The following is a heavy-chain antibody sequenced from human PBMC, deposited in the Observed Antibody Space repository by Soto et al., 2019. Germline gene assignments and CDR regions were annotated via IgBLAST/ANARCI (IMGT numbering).Heavy chain of an antibody. J-gene: IGHJ4*02. V-gene: IGHV1-3*01. CDR3: ARAGAVAGEGDY. CDR1: GYTFTSYA. Sequence: ASVKVSCKASGYTFTSYAMHWVRQAPGQRLEWMGWINAGNGNTKYSQKFQGRVTITRDTSASTAYMELSSLRSEDTAVYYCARAGAVAGEGDYWGQGTLVNVS. D-gene: IGHD6-19*01. CDR2: INAGNGNT.